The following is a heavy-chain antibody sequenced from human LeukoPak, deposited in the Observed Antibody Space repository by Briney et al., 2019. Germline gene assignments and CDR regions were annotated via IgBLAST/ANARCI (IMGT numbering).Heavy chain of an antibody. CDR2: INGGGNTT. D-gene: IGHD6-19*01. J-gene: IGHJ6*03. Sequence: PGGSQTLSCAPSGLSLSAFDMGWARQSPGEGLEWLTTINGGGNTTFYADSVKGRITIARDNSKNTLYLHMNSLRPYDTAIYYCTKELQVAVAVADYYDFYMDVWGRGTAVTVSS. CDR3: TKELQVAVAVADYYDFYMDV. CDR1: GLSLSAFD. V-gene: IGHV3-23*01.